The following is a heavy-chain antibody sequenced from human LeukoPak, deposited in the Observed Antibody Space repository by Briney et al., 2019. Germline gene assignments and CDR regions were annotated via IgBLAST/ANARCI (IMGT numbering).Heavy chain of an antibody. CDR1: GFTFDDYA. V-gene: IGHV3-9*01. J-gene: IGHJ4*02. Sequence: GRSLRLSCAASGFTFDDYAMRWVRQAPGKGLEWVSGISWNSGSIGYADSVKGRFTISRDNAKNSLYLQMNSLRAEDTALYYCAKARAYYDSSGYPHFDYWGQGTLVTVSS. D-gene: IGHD3-22*01. CDR2: ISWNSGSI. CDR3: AKARAYYDSSGYPHFDY.